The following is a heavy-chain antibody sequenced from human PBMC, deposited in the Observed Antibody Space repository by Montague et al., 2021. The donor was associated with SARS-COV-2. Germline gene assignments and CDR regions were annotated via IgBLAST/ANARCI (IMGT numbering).Heavy chain of an antibody. V-gene: IGHV4-59*12. D-gene: IGHD1-26*01. CDR2: IYYSATT. CDR1: GGSITNYY. CDR3: ARLRRGTYYVSFDP. Sequence: SETLSLTCTVSGGSITNYYWTWIRQPPGRGLEWIGYIYYSATTNYNPSLKSRVTMSIDTSKNQFSLSLTSVTAADSAVYYCARLRRGTYYVSFDPWSQGTLVSVSS. J-gene: IGHJ5*02.